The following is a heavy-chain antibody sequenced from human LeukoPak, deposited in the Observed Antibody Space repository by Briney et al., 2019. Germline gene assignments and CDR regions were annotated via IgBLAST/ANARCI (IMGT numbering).Heavy chain of an antibody. Sequence: ASVKVSCKASGYTFTSYGISWVRQAPGQGLEWMGWISAYNGNTNYAQKLQGRVTMTTDTSTSTAYMELRSLRSDDTAVYYCARDGSNVLRYFDWLPRFDYWGQGTLVTVSS. CDR1: GYTFTSYG. D-gene: IGHD3-9*01. CDR2: ISAYNGNT. V-gene: IGHV1-18*01. CDR3: ARDGSNVLRYFDWLPRFDY. J-gene: IGHJ4*02.